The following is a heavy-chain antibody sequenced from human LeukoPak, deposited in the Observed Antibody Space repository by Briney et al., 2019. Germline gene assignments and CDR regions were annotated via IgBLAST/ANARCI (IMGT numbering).Heavy chain of an antibody. CDR2: ISGSGGST. CDR3: AREGAVAGTPPFDY. V-gene: IGHV3-23*01. CDR1: GFTFSSYA. J-gene: IGHJ4*02. Sequence: GGSLRLSCAASGFTFSSYAMSWVRQAPGKGRECVSAISGSGGSTYYADSVKGRFTISRDNSKNTLYLQMNSLRAEDTAVYYCAREGAVAGTPPFDYWGQGTLVTVSS. D-gene: IGHD6-19*01.